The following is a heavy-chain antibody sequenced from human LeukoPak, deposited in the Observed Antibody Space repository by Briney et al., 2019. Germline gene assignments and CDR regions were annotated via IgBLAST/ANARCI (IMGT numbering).Heavy chain of an antibody. V-gene: IGHV3-21*01. J-gene: IGHJ4*02. CDR3: ARVYLLEMATIPYFDY. D-gene: IGHD5-24*01. Sequence: GGSLRLSCAASGFTFSSYSMNWVRQAPGKGPEWVSSISSSSSYIYYADSVKGRFTISRDNAKNSLYLQMNSLRAEDTAVYYCARVYLLEMATIPYFDYWGQGALVTVSS. CDR2: ISSSSSYI. CDR1: GFTFSSYS.